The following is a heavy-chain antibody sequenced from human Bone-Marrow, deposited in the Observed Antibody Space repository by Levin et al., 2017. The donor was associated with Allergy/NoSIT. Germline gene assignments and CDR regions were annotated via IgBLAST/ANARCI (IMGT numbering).Heavy chain of an antibody. D-gene: IGHD3-22*01. CDR2: IWHDGSNE. J-gene: IGHJ4*02. V-gene: IGHV3-33*06. CDR1: GFNFPTYG. CDR3: AKALRHYSDSSGYPD. Sequence: GGSLRLSCAASGFNFPTYGMHWVRQAPGKGLEWVASIWHDGSNEKYAASVQGRFTMSKDNSKNTLYLQMNNLRVDDTALYYCAKALRHYSDSSGYPDWGQGTLVTVSS.